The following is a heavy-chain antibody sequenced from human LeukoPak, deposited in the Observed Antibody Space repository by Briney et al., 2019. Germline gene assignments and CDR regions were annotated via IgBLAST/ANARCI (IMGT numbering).Heavy chain of an antibody. D-gene: IGHD3-10*01. CDR2: IKQDGSEK. V-gene: IGHV3-7*01. Sequence: PGGSLRLSCAASGFTFSTYAMSWVRQAPGKGLEWVANIKQDGSEKYYVDSVKGRFTISRDNAKNSLYLQMNSLRAEDTAVYYCASPASGSGSYPNDAFDIWGQGTMVTVSS. J-gene: IGHJ3*02. CDR3: ASPASGSGSYPNDAFDI. CDR1: GFTFSTYA.